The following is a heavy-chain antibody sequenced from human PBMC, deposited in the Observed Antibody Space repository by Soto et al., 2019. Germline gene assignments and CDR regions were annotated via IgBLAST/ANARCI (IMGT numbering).Heavy chain of an antibody. J-gene: IGHJ6*03. CDR3: ARGALLYYYYYYMDV. Sequence: SETLSLTCAVYGGSFSGYYWSWIRQPPGKGLEWIGEINHGGSTNYNPSLKSRVTISVDTSKNQFSLKLSSVTAADTAVYYCARGALLYYYYYYMDVWGKGTTVTVSS. CDR1: GGSFSGYY. CDR2: INHGGST. V-gene: IGHV4-34*01. D-gene: IGHD2-15*01.